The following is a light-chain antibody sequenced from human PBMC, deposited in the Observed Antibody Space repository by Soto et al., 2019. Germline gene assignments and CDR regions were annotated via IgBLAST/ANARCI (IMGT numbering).Light chain of an antibody. CDR3: QQSHITTLFT. J-gene: IGKJ2*01. Sequence: DTQMTQSPSSLSASIGDRVTITCRASQNINSHLNWYQQKPGKAPKVVIYAASRLQSGVPSRFSGSGSGTEFTLTISSLEPEDFATYYCQQSHITTLFTFGKGTKLEIK. CDR2: AAS. CDR1: QNINSH. V-gene: IGKV1-39*01.